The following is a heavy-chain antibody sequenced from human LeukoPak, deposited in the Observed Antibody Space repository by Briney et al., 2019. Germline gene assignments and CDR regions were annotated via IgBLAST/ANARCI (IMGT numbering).Heavy chain of an antibody. V-gene: IGHV4-59*01. Sequence: PSETLSLTCTVSGGSISSYYWSWIRQPPGKGLEWIGYIYYSGSTNYNPSLKSRVTISVDTSKNQFSLKLSSVTAADTAVYYCARSRNHGDYPGYWGQGTLVTVSS. D-gene: IGHD4-17*01. J-gene: IGHJ4*02. CDR1: GGSISSYY. CDR3: ARSRNHGDYPGY. CDR2: IYYSGST.